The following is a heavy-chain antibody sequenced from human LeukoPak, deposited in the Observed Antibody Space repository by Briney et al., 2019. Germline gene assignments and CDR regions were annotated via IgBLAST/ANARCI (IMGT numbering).Heavy chain of an antibody. Sequence: GGSLRLSCAASGFTFSSYWMSWVRQAPGKGLEWVANIKQDGSEKYYVDSGKGRFNISRDNAKNSLYLQMNSLRAEDTAVYYCARKSDGYSSGWYTTNYYYYYMDVWGKGTTVTVSS. CDR2: IKQDGSEK. CDR3: ARKSDGYSSGWYTTNYYYYYMDV. J-gene: IGHJ6*03. V-gene: IGHV3-7*01. D-gene: IGHD6-19*01. CDR1: GFTFSSYW.